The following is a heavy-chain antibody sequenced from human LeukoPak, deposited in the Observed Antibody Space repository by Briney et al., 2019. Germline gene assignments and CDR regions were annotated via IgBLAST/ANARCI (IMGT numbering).Heavy chain of an antibody. D-gene: IGHD6-13*01. CDR2: IYHSGIT. CDR1: AYSKSRGHG. J-gene: IGHJ4*02. Sequence: SETLSLTCALSAYSKSRGHGWGSIRQPPGKGLEWIGSIYHSGITYYNPSLKSRVTISVDTSNNQFSLELTSVTAADTPVYHCARYSDGHTPFDLWGQGTVVTVSS. CDR3: ARYSDGHTPFDL. V-gene: IGHV4-38-2*01.